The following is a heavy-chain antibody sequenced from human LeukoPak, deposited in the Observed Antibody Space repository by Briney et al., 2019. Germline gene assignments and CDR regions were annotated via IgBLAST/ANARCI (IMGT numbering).Heavy chain of an antibody. CDR1: GFTLSSYE. CDR2: IDYSGGST. V-gene: IGHV3-23*01. J-gene: IGHJ4*02. D-gene: IGHD6-6*01. Sequence: GGSLRLSCTASGFTLSSYEMSWIRQAPGKGLEWVSSIDYSGGSTYYADSVKGRFTISRDNSKNTLYLQLNSLRGDDTAVYYCARGRDSSSSYPGYWGQGTLVTASS. CDR3: ARGRDSSSSYPGY.